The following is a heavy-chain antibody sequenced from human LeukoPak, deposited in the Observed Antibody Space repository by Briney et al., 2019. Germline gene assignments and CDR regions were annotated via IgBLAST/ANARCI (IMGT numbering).Heavy chain of an antibody. CDR2: ISFHGSNK. J-gene: IGHJ5*02. CDR1: GFTFSSYA. CDR3: ARDRGRGTTTTGSNWFDP. V-gene: IGHV3-30-3*01. D-gene: IGHD1-1*01. Sequence: GRSLRLSCAASGFTFSSYAMHWVRQAPGKGLEWVAVISFHGSNKYYADSMRGRFTISRDNSQNTLYLQMNSLRAEDTAVYYCARDRGRGTTTTGSNWFDPWGQGTLVTVSS.